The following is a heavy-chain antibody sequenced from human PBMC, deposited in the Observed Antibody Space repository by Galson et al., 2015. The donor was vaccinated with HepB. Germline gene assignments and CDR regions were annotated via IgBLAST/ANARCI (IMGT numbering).Heavy chain of an antibody. CDR1: GFIFGDYA. CDR3: ARAVRNQLLSEY. CDR2: IRSEAYGGTT. D-gene: IGHD1-26*01. Sequence: SLRLSCATSGFIFGDYAMSWVRQAPGKGLEWISYIRSEAYGGTTVYAASVKGRFTISRDDSKSIAYLQMNSLEIDDTAVYYCARAVRNQLLSEYWGQGTLVTVSS. V-gene: IGHV3-49*04. J-gene: IGHJ4*02.